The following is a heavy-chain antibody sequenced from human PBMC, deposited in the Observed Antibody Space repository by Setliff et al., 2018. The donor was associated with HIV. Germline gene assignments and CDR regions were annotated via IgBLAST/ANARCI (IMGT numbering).Heavy chain of an antibody. Sequence: PSETLSLTCTVSGGSISSHCWSWIRQSPGKALEWIGYIYASGSIIYNPSLKSRVTILVDTSKNQFSLKLSSVSAADTAVYYCARRGSSGDPWSGSHYLYYFDCWGQGTLVTVSS. CDR1: GGSISSHC. CDR3: ARRGSSGDPWSGSHYLYYFDC. CDR2: IYASGSI. J-gene: IGHJ4*02. D-gene: IGHD3-3*01. V-gene: IGHV4-59*08.